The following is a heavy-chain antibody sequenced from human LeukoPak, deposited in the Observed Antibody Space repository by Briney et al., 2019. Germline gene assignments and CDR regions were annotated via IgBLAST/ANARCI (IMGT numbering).Heavy chain of an antibody. CDR3: AKGPNYFDS. CDR1: GFTFSTYS. J-gene: IGHJ4*02. V-gene: IGHV3-48*01. Sequence: GGSLRLSCAASGFTFSTYSMNWVRQAPGKGLEWVSYISSHSSTIYYADSVKGRFTISRDNAKNTLYLQMNSLRAEDTAMYFCAKGPNYFDSWGQGTLVTVSS. CDR2: ISSHSSTI.